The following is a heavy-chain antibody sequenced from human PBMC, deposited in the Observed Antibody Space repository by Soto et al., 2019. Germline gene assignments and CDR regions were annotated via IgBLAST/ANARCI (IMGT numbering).Heavy chain of an antibody. J-gene: IGHJ5*02. CDR2: IYYSGST. CDR1: GGSISSGGYY. V-gene: IGHV4-31*03. CDR3: ARVTQGYCTNGVCSTFDP. D-gene: IGHD2-8*01. Sequence: SETLSLTCTVSGGSISSGGYYWSWIRQHPGKGLEWVGYIYYSGSTYYNPSLKSRVTISVDTSKNQFSLKLSSVTAADTAVYYCARVTQGYCTNGVCSTFDPWGQGXLVTVYS.